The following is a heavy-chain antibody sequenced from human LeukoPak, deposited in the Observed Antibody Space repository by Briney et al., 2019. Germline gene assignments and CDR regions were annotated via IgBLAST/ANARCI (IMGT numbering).Heavy chain of an antibody. CDR2: IYPVDSDA. D-gene: IGHD3-10*02. Sequence: GSLKISCKPSGYRFTGYWIGWVRQTPGKGREWMGIIYPVDSDAKYSPSFQGQVTISADESITTAYLQWTSLKSSDSAMYYCARLTTFDVWDFDFWGQGTLVTVSS. CDR3: ARLTTFDVWDFDF. V-gene: IGHV5-51*01. J-gene: IGHJ4*02. CDR1: GYRFTGYW.